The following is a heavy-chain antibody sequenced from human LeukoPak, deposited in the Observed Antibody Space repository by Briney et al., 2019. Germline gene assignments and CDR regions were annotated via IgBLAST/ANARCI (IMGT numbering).Heavy chain of an antibody. V-gene: IGHV3-7*05. CDR2: IKEDGSDI. CDR1: GFTFTSYS. D-gene: IGHD2-15*01. Sequence: GVSLRLSCAASGFTFTSYSMTWVRQAPGRGLEWVARIKEDGSDIHYVDSVKGRFTISRDNAKKSLYLQMNSLRAEDTAVYYCAREWWYLDYWGQGTLVTVSS. J-gene: IGHJ4*02. CDR3: AREWWYLDY.